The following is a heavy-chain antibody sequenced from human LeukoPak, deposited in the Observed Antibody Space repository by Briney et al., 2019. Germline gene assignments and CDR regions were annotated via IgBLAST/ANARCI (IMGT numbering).Heavy chain of an antibody. Sequence: PGGSLGLSCTGSGFTFSSSSMNWVRQAPGKGLEWVSSISGSSTYIYYADSVKGRFTISRDNAKSSLYLQMTSLSAGDTAVYYCARGAGARALDYWGQGTLVTVSS. V-gene: IGHV3-21*06. D-gene: IGHD1-14*01. CDR2: ISGSSTYI. CDR3: ARGAGARALDY. J-gene: IGHJ4*02. CDR1: GFTFSSSS.